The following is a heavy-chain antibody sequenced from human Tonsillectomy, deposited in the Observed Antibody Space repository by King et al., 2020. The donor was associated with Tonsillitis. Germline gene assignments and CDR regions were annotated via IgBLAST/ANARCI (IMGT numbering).Heavy chain of an antibody. CDR2: ISSSSSYI. J-gene: IGHJ4*02. Sequence: VQLVESGGGLVKPGGSLRLSCAASGFTFSSYSMNWVRQAPGKGLEWVSSISSSSSYIYYADSVKGPFTISRDNAKNSLYLQMNSLRAEDTAVYYCARGGIVGATADYWGQGTLVTVSS. V-gene: IGHV3-21*01. CDR3: ARGGIVGATADY. D-gene: IGHD1-26*01. CDR1: GFTFSSYS.